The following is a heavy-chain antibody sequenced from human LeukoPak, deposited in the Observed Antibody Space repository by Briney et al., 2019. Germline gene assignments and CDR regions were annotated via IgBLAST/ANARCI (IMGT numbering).Heavy chain of an antibody. J-gene: IGHJ4*02. CDR1: GGSISSYY. V-gene: IGHV4-34*01. CDR3: ARDQLGRSGWSGNFDY. Sequence: PSETLSLTCTVSGGSISSYYWSWIRQPPGKGLEWIGEINHSGSTNYNPSLKSRVTISVDTYKNQFSLKLSSVTAADTAVYYCARDQLGRSGWSGNFDYWGQGTLVTVSS. D-gene: IGHD6-19*01. CDR2: INHSGST.